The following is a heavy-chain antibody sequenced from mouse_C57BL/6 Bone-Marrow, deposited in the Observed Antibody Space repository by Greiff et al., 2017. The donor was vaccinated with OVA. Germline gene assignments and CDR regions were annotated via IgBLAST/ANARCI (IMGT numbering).Heavy chain of an antibody. CDR3: ARRRGRSYLSYWYFDF. Sequence: VQLQQPGAELVKPGASVKLSCKASGYTFTSYWMQWVKQRPGRGLEWIGEIDPYSGCTNYNQKFKGKATLTVDKSSSTAYMQLSSLTSEDSAVYYVARRRGRSYLSYWYFDFWGTGTTVTVSS. D-gene: IGHD1-1*01. CDR1: GYTFTSYW. V-gene: IGHV1-50*01. J-gene: IGHJ1*03. CDR2: IDPYSGCT.